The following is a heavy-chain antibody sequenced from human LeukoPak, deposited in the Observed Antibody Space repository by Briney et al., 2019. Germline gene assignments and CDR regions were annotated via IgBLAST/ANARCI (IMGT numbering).Heavy chain of an antibody. CDR3: ATVPGY. D-gene: IGHD6-19*01. Sequence: GESLKISCQGPGSSFTSFWIGWVRQMPGKGLEWMGIIFPSDSDTRYSPSFQGQVTISADKSITTAYLQWNSLKASDTAMYYCATVPGYWGQGTLVTVSS. CDR2: IFPSDSDT. J-gene: IGHJ4*02. V-gene: IGHV5-51*01. CDR1: GSSFTSFW.